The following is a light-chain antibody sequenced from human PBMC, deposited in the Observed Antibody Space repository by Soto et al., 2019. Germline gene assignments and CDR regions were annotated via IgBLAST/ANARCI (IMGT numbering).Light chain of an antibody. Sequence: EIVMMQSPAALSLSPGESATLSCRASQYVSGDLAWYQQKPGQSPRLIIFGPSTRAAGVPGRFSGSGSGTEFTLTINGLQSDDFGMYFCQQYKTWPITFGQGTRLEIK. CDR2: GPS. V-gene: IGKV3-15*01. CDR1: QYVSGD. CDR3: QQYKTWPIT. J-gene: IGKJ5*01.